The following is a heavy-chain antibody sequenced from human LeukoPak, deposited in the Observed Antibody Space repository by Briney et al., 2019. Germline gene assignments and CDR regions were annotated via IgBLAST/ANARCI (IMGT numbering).Heavy chain of an antibody. CDR3: ARDFGPYCSGGCCYSGFDY. D-gene: IGHD2-15*01. V-gene: IGHV3-53*01. CDR1: GFTVSSNY. J-gene: IGHJ4*02. CDR2: IYSGGST. Sequence: PGGSLRLSCAASGFTVSSNYMSWVRQAPGKGLEWVSVIYSGGSTYYADSVKGRFTISRDNSKNTLYLQMNSLRAEDTAVYYCARDFGPYCSGGCCYSGFDYWGQGTLVTVSS.